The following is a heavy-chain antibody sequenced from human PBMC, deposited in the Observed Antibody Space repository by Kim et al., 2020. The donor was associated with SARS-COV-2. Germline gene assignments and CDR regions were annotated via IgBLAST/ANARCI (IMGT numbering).Heavy chain of an antibody. D-gene: IGHD3-9*01. CDR3: ARGGTYYDILTGYPEDY. Sequence: SETLSLTCTVSGGSISSGSYYWSWIRQPAGKGLEWIGRIYTSGSTNYNPSLKSRVTISVDTSKNQFSLKLSAVTAADTAVYYCARGGTYYDILTGYPEDYWGQGTLVTVSS. J-gene: IGHJ4*02. CDR2: IYTSGST. V-gene: IGHV4-61*02. CDR1: GGSISSGSYY.